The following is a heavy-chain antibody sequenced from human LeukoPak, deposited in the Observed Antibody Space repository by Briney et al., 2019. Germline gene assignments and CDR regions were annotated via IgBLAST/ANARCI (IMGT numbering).Heavy chain of an antibody. D-gene: IGHD3-22*01. V-gene: IGHV3-23*01. CDR3: AKDIYYYSSGYSEFDY. J-gene: IGHJ4*02. CDR2: ISGSGGST. Sequence: GGSLRLSCAASGFAFSNYAMTWVRQAPGKGLEWVSVISGSGGSTFYADSVKGRFTISRDNSKNTLYLQTNSLRAEDTAVYYCAKDIYYYSSGYSEFDYWGQGTLVTVSS. CDR1: GFAFSNYA.